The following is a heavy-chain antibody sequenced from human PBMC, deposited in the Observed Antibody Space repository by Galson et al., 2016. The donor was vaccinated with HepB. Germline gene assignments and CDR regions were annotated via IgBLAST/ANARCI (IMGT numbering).Heavy chain of an antibody. CDR3: ASAPAATECDY. CDR1: GFTFSGYW. D-gene: IGHD6-25*01. J-gene: IGHJ4*02. Sequence: SLRLSCAASGFTFSGYWMTWVRRAPGQGLEWVANIKQDGSEKNYVDSVKGRFTISRDNAKNLVYLQMNSLRAEDTAMYYCASAPAATECDYWGQGTLVTVSP. CDR2: IKQDGSEK. V-gene: IGHV3-7*01.